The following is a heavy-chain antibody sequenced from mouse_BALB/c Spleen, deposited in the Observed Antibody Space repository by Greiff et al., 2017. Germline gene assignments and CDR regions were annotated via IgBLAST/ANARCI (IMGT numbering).Heavy chain of an antibody. CDR2: INSNGGST. CDR1: GFTFSSYG. D-gene: IGHD2-14*01. V-gene: IGHV5-6-3*01. J-gene: IGHJ2*01. CDR3: ARDGGYYPYGFDY. Sequence: EVKLMESGGGLVQPGGSLKLSCAASGFTFSSYGMSWVRQTPDKRLELVATINSNGGSTDYPDSVKGRFTISRDNAKNTLYLQMSSLKSEDTAMYYCARDGGYYPYGFDYGGKGTTLTVSS.